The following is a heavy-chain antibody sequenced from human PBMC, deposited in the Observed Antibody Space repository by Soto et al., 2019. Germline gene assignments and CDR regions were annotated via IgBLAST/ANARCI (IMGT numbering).Heavy chain of an antibody. CDR1: GYTFTNYA. V-gene: IGHV1-3*01. CDR3: ARDYRDSSVPSSFDY. D-gene: IGHD3-22*01. Sequence: ASVKVSCKASGYTFTNYAIHWVRQAPGQRLEWMGWINAGNGKTKYSQNFQGRVTITRDTSASIVYMEVNSLRSEDTAVYYCARDYRDSSVPSSFDYWGQGTLVTVSS. CDR2: INAGNGKT. J-gene: IGHJ4*02.